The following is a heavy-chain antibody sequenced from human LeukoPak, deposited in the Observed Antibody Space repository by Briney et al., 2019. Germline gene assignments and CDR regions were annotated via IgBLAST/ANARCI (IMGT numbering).Heavy chain of an antibody. J-gene: IGHJ4*02. D-gene: IGHD5-18*01. CDR1: GNSFTTYW. Sequence: GESLKISCKGSGNSFTTYWITWVRQMPGKGLEWTGIIYPGDSDSRYSPSFQGQVTMSADKSLSTAYLQWSSLKASYTAMYYCARQGYTYGYDSWGQGTLVTVSS. CDR2: IYPGDSDS. CDR3: ARQGYTYGYDS. V-gene: IGHV5-51*01.